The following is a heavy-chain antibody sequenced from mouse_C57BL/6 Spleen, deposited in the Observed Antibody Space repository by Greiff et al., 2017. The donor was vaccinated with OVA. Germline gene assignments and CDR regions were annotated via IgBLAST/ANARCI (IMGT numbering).Heavy chain of an antibody. V-gene: IGHV1-64*01. CDR2: IHPNSGST. Sequence: QVQLQQSGAELVKPGASVKLSCKASGYTFTSYWMHWVKQRPGQGLEWIGMIHPNSGSTNYNEKFKSKATLTVDKSSSTAYMQLSSLTSEDSAVYYCARCYYYGSSYGWYFDVWGTGTTVTVSS. J-gene: IGHJ1*03. CDR3: ARCYYYGSSYGWYFDV. D-gene: IGHD1-1*01. CDR1: GYTFTSYW.